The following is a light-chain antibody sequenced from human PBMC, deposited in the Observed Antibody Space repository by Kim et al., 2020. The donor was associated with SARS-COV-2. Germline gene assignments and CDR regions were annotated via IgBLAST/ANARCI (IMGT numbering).Light chain of an antibody. CDR2: DDN. CDR1: NIGRKS. J-gene: IGLJ2*01. CDR3: QLWDSTSDHFGVV. Sequence: SYELTQASSVSVAPGKTARITCGENNIGRKSVYLYQQKPGQAPVLVIYDDNNRPSGIPERFSGSNSGNTATLTISRVEAGDEADFYCQLWDSTSDHFGVVFGGGTQLTVL. V-gene: IGLV3-21*03.